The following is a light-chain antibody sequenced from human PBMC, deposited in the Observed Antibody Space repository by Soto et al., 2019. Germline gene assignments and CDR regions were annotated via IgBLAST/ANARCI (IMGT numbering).Light chain of an antibody. Sequence: ALTQPASVSGSPGQSISISFTGTSSDVGGYKYVSWYQQHPGKAPKLLIYEVSNRPSGVSNRFSGSKSGNTASVTISGLQAEDEADYYCSSYTSTNTQVFGTGTKVTVL. CDR2: EVS. J-gene: IGLJ1*01. CDR3: SSYTSTNTQV. CDR1: SSDVGGYKY. V-gene: IGLV2-14*01.